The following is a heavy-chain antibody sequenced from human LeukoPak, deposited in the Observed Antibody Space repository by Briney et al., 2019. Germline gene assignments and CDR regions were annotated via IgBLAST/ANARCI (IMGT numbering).Heavy chain of an antibody. Sequence: SETLSLTCTVSGGSISSYYWSWIRQPPGKGLEWIGYIYYSGSTSYNPSLKSRVTISVDTSKNQFSLKLSSVTAADTAVYYCARASYDILTGYSRYYFDYWGQGTLVTVSS. CDR1: GGSISSYY. J-gene: IGHJ4*02. D-gene: IGHD3-9*01. CDR2: IYYSGST. V-gene: IGHV4-59*01. CDR3: ARASYDILTGYSRYYFDY.